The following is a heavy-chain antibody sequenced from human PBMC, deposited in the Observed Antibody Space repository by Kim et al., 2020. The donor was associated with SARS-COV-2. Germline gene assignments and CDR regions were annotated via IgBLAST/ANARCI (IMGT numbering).Heavy chain of an antibody. J-gene: IGHJ4*02. V-gene: IGHV3-43*02. CDR1: GFTFDDYA. CDR3: AVPRRDVWGSYRFDY. CDR2: ISGDGGST. D-gene: IGHD3-16*02. Sequence: GGSLRLSCAASGFTFDDYAMHWVRQAPGKGLEWVSLISGDGGSTYYADSVKGRFTISRDNSKNSLYLQMNSLRTEDTALYYCAVPRRDVWGSYRFDYWGQGTLVTVSS.